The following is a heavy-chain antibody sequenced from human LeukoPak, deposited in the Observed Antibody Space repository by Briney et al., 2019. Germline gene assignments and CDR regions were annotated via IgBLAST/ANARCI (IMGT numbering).Heavy chain of an antibody. J-gene: IGHJ6*04. CDR1: GGSISSYY. CDR2: IYYSGST. Sequence: SETLSLTCTVSGGSISSYYWSWIRQPPGKGLEWIGYIYYSGSTNYNPSLKSRVTISVDTSKNQFSLKLSSVTAADTAVYYCARDGQSKEQWLTMDVWGKGTTVTISS. CDR3: ARDGQSKEQWLTMDV. D-gene: IGHD6-19*01. V-gene: IGHV4-59*12.